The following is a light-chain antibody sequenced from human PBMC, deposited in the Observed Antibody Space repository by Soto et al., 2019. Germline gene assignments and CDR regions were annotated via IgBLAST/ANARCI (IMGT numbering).Light chain of an antibody. Sequence: DIQMTQSPSTLSGSVGDRFTITCRASQTISSWLAWYQQKPGKAPKLLIYDASSLESGVPSRFSGSGSGTDFTLTISSLQLEDSATYYCHQSSSAPFTFGPGTKVDIK. V-gene: IGKV1-5*01. CDR1: QTISSW. J-gene: IGKJ3*01. CDR3: HQSSSAPFT. CDR2: DAS.